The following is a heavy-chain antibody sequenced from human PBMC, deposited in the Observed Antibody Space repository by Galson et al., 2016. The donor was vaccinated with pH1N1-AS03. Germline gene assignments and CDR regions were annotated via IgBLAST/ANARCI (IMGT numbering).Heavy chain of an antibody. CDR2: MNPDTGNA. D-gene: IGHD3-9*01. CDR3: ARAPTKYYEILTGYYRVWFDP. CDR1: GYTFTNYD. V-gene: IGHV1-8*01. J-gene: IGHJ5*02. Sequence: SVKVSCKASGYTFTNYDINWVRQAPGQGLEWMGWMNPDTGNAGYAEKFQGRVTMTRNTSISTAYMELSSLRSEDTAVYYCARAPTKYYEILTGYYRVWFDPWGQGTLVAGSS.